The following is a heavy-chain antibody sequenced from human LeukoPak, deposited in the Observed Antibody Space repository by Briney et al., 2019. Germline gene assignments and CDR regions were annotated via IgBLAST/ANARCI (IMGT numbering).Heavy chain of an antibody. CDR1: GYTFINNW. CDR2: INPTGTGT. Sequence: ASVKVSCKASGYTFINNWMHWVRQAPGQGLEWIGLINPTGTGTLYAQKFQGRVTMTRDMSTSTDYMELSSLRSEDTAFYYCATDHSMANTAWWFDPWGQGTLVTVSS. CDR3: ATDHSMANTAWWFDP. V-gene: IGHV1-46*01. J-gene: IGHJ5*02. D-gene: IGHD5-24*01.